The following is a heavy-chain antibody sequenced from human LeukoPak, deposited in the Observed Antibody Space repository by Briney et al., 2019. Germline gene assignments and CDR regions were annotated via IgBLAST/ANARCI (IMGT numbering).Heavy chain of an antibody. CDR3: ARVNYYDLYFDY. Sequence: GGSLRLSCAASGFTFSSYEMNWVRQAPGKGLEWVSVIYSGGSTYYADSVRGRFTISRDNSKNTLYLQMNSLRAEDTAVYYCARVNYYDLYFDYWGQGTLVTVSS. CDR1: GFTFSSYE. V-gene: IGHV3-53*01. CDR2: IYSGGST. J-gene: IGHJ4*02. D-gene: IGHD1-26*01.